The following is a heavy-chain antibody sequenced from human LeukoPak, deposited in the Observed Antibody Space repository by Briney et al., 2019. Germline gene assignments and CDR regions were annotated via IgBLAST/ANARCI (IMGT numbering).Heavy chain of an antibody. V-gene: IGHV5-51*01. D-gene: IGHD3-10*01. J-gene: IGHJ4*02. CDR1: GYSFTSYW. CDR3: ARVDGEMVRGVRNPFFDY. CDR2: IYPGDSDT. Sequence: GESLKISCKGSGYSFTSYWIGWVRQMPGKGLEWMGIIYPGDSDTRYSPSFQGQVTISADKSISTAYLQWSSLKASDTAMYYCARVDGEMVRGVRNPFFDYWGQGTLVTVSS.